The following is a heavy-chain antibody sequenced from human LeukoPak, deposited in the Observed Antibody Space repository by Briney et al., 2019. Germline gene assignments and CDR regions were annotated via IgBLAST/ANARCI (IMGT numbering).Heavy chain of an antibody. CDR2: ISGSGGST. CDR1: GFTFSSYA. D-gene: IGHD2-15*01. J-gene: IGHJ4*02. V-gene: IGHV3-23*01. CDR3: AKVYRYSKRGYYFDY. Sequence: GGSLRLSCAASGFTFSSYAMSWVRQAPGKGLEWVSAISGSGGSTYYADSVKGRSTISRDNSKNTLYLQMNSLRAEDTAVYYCAKVYRYSKRGYYFDYWGQGTLVTVSS.